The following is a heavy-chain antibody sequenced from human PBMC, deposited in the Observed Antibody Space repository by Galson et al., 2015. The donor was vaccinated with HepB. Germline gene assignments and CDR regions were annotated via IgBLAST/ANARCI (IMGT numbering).Heavy chain of an antibody. J-gene: IGHJ2*01. CDR3: ARASYDSSGYLFWYFDL. CDR1: GSTVSSNY. Sequence: SLRLSCAASGSTVSSNYMSWVRQAPGKGLEWVSLIYSGGSIYYADSVKGRFTISRDNSKNTLYLQLNNLRADDTAVYYCARASYDSSGYLFWYFDLWGRGTLVTVSS. CDR2: IYSGGSI. D-gene: IGHD3-22*01. V-gene: IGHV3-53*01.